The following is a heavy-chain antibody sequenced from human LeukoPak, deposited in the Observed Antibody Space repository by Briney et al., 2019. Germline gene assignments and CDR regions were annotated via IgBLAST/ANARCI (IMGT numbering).Heavy chain of an antibody. CDR2: ISPSTTSI. CDR1: GFTFSTYN. J-gene: IGHJ4*02. Sequence: GGSLRLSCAASGFTFSTYNMNWVRQAPGKGLEWVSYISPSTTSIYYADSVKGRFTISRDNSKNTLYLQMNSLRAEDTAVYYCAKGGIAARPVPFDYWGQGTLVTVSS. CDR3: AKGGIAARPVPFDY. V-gene: IGHV3-48*01. D-gene: IGHD6-6*01.